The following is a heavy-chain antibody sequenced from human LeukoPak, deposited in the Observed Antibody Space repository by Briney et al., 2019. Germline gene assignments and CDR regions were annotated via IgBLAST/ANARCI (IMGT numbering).Heavy chain of an antibody. CDR1: GGSISSGGYY. J-gene: IGHJ3*02. CDR2: IYYSGST. V-gene: IGHV4-31*03. Sequence: SSETLSLTCTVSGGSISSGGYYWSWIRQHPGKGLEWIGYIYYSGSTYYNPSLKSRVTISVDTSKNQFSLKLSSVTAADTAVYYCANTVRGENAFDIWGQGTMVTVSS. CDR3: ANTVRGENAFDI. D-gene: IGHD3-10*01.